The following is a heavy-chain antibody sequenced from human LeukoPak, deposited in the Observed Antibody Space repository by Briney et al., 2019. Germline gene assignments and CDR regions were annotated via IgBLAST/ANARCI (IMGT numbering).Heavy chain of an antibody. D-gene: IGHD3-22*01. Sequence: SETLSLTCTVSGCSISSGSYYWRWIRQPAGKGLEWIGRIYTSGSTNYNPSLKSRVTISVDTSKNQFSLKLSSVTAADTAVYYCARASKDYYDSSGYIGYWGQGTLVTVSS. CDR1: GCSISSGSYY. CDR2: IYTSGST. J-gene: IGHJ4*02. V-gene: IGHV4-61*02. CDR3: ARASKDYYDSSGYIGY.